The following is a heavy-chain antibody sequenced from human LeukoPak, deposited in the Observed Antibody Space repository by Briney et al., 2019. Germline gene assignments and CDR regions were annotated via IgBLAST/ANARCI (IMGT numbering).Heavy chain of an antibody. CDR1: GGTNSSYA. D-gene: IGHD3-22*01. V-gene: IGHV1-69*13. CDR2: IIPIFGTA. Sequence: SEKVSCKASGGTNSSYAISWVRQATGQWLEWMGGIIPIFGTANYAQKFQGRVTITADESTSTAYMELSSLRSEDTAVYYCARGSGYDSSGYLVTWGQGTLVTVSS. J-gene: IGHJ4*02. CDR3: ARGSGYDSSGYLVT.